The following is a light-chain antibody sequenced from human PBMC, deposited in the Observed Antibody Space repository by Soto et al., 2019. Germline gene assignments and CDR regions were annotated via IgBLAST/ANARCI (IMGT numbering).Light chain of an antibody. CDR3: QQYGSSPLVT. CDR1: QSVSSSY. J-gene: IGKJ5*01. V-gene: IGKV3-20*01. CDR2: GAS. Sequence: EIVLTQSPGTLSLSPGERATLSCRASQSVSSSYLAWYQQKPGQAPRLLIYGASSRATGIPDRFSGSRSGTDFALTISRLEPEGFAVYYCQQYGSSPLVTFGQGTRLEI.